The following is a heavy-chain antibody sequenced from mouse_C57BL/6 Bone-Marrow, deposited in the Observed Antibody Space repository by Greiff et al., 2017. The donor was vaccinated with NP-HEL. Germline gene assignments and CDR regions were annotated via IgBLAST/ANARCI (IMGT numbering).Heavy chain of an antibody. J-gene: IGHJ2*01. CDR2: IWWDDDK. CDR3: ARMSYYYGSFPYYFDY. V-gene: IGHV8-8*01. CDR1: GFSLSTFGMG. Sequence: QVTLKVSGPGILQPSQTLSLTCSFSGFSLSTFGMGVGWIRQPSGKGLEWLAHIWWDDDKYYNPALKSRLTISKDTSKNQVFLKIANVDTADTATYYCARMSYYYGSFPYYFDYWGQGTTLTVSS. D-gene: IGHD1-1*01.